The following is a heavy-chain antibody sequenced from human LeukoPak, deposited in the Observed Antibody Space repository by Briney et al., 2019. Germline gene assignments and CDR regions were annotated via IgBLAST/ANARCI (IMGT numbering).Heavy chain of an antibody. CDR2: IYYSGST. J-gene: IGHJ4*02. V-gene: IGHV4-59*08. Sequence: SETLSLTCTVSGGSISSYYWSWIRQPPGKGLEWIGYIYYSGSTNYNPSLKSRVTISVDTSKNQFSLKLSSVTAADTAVYYCATAHGGYSYGYAYWGQGTLVTVSS. CDR3: ATAHGGYSYGYAY. D-gene: IGHD5-18*01. CDR1: GGSISSYY.